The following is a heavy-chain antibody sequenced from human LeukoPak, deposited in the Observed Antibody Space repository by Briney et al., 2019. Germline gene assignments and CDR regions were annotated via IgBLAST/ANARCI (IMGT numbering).Heavy chain of an antibody. Sequence: SETLSLTCAVSGYFISSGYYWGWIRQPPGKGLEWIGSIYHSGSTYYNPSLKSRVTISVDTSKNQFSLKLSSVTAADTAVYYCARHPGLTVAGPNWGQGTLVTVSS. V-gene: IGHV4-38-2*01. CDR1: GYFISSGYY. D-gene: IGHD6-19*01. J-gene: IGHJ4*02. CDR2: IYHSGST. CDR3: ARHPGLTVAGPN.